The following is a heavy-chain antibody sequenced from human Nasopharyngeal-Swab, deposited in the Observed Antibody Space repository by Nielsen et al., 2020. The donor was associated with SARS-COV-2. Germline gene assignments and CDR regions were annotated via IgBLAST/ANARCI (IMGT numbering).Heavy chain of an antibody. D-gene: IGHD1-1*01. CDR2: ISYDGINK. CDR3: ARDPDGGTGDAFDI. CDR1: GFTFSSYA. J-gene: IGHJ3*02. V-gene: IGHV3-30-3*01. Sequence: GESLKISCAASGFTFSSYAMHWARQAPGKGLEWVAVISYDGINKYYADSVKGRFTISRDNSKNTLYLQMNSLRAEDTAVYYCARDPDGGTGDAFDIWGQGTMVTVSS.